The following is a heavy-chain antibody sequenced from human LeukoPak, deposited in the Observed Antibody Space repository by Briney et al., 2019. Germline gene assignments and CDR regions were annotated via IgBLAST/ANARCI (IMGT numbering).Heavy chain of an antibody. Sequence: SETLSLTCTVSGGSISSYYWSWTRQPPGKGPEWIGYIYYSGSTNYNPSLKSRVTISVDTSKNQFSLNLSSVTAADTAVYYCAGAGIVGATSYYNYYGMDVWGQGTTVTVSS. CDR3: AGAGIVGATSYYNYYGMDV. V-gene: IGHV4-59*01. CDR2: IYYSGST. J-gene: IGHJ6*02. CDR1: GGSISSYY. D-gene: IGHD1-26*01.